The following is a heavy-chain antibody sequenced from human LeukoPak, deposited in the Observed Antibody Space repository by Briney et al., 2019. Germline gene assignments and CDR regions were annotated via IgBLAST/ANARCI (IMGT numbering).Heavy chain of an antibody. CDR2: ISSSGSTI. J-gene: IGHJ4*02. Sequence: SGGSLRLSCAASGFTFSSYEMNWVRQAPGKGLEWLSYISSSGSTIYYADSVKGRFTISRDNAKNSLYLQMNSLRAEDTAVYYCARDGLWAFDYWGQGTLVTVSS. V-gene: IGHV3-48*03. CDR1: GFTFSSYE. D-gene: IGHD5-18*01. CDR3: ARDGLWAFDY.